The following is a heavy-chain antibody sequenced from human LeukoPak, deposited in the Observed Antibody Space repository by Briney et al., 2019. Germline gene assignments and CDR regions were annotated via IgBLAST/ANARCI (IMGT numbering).Heavy chain of an antibody. CDR1: GGSISSGGYS. CDR2: IYHSGST. D-gene: IGHD3-10*01. Sequence: SQTLSLTCAVSGGSISSGGYSWSWIRQPPGKGLEWTGYIYHSGSTYYNPSLKSRVTISVDRSKNQFSLKLSSVTAADTAVYYCARVSGDYGSGSYPAMDVWGQGTTVTVSS. V-gene: IGHV4-30-2*01. J-gene: IGHJ6*02. CDR3: ARVSGDYGSGSYPAMDV.